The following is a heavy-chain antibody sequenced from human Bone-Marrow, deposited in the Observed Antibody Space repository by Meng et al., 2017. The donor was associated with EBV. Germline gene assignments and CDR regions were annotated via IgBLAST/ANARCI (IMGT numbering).Heavy chain of an antibody. CDR2: VHYTGST. V-gene: IGHV4-39*01. Sequence: HLQESGPGLVNPSQPLSLTCAVSGGSISSLSYWGWIRQPPGRGLEWIGSVHYTGSTYYSPSLKSRVTVSVDTSKNQFSLRLTSVTAADTAVYYCARPFPSWQSPRLDPFGAWGQGTLVTVSS. CDR1: GGSISSLSY. J-gene: IGHJ5*02. CDR3: ARPFPSWQSPRLDPFGA. D-gene: IGHD6-19*01.